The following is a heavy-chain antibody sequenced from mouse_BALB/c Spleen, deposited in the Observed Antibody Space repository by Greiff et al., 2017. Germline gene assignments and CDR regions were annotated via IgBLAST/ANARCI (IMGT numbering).Heavy chain of an antibody. V-gene: IGHV5-6-2*01. J-gene: IGHJ4*01. Sequence: EVKLVESGGGLVKLGGSLKLSCAASGFTFSSYYMSWVRQTPEKRLELVAAINSNGGSTYYPDTVKGRFTISRDNAKNTLYLQMSSLKSEDTALYYCARHEVRAMDYWGQGTSVTVSS. CDR3: ARHEVRAMDY. D-gene: IGHD2-14*01. CDR2: INSNGGST. CDR1: GFTFSSYY.